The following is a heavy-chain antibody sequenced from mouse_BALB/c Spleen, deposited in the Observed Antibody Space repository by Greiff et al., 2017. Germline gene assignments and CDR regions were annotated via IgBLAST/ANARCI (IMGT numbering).Heavy chain of an antibody. CDR1: GFTFSSYA. J-gene: IGHJ4*01. Sequence: EVQLVESGGGLVKPGGSLKLSCAASGFTFSSYAMSWVRQSPEKRLEWVAEISSGGSYTYYPDTVTGQFTISRDNAKNTLYLEMSSLRSEDTAMYYCARETLITTVVGAMDYWGQGTSVTVSS. CDR3: ARETLITTVVGAMDY. CDR2: ISSGGSYT. D-gene: IGHD1-1*01. V-gene: IGHV5-9-4*01.